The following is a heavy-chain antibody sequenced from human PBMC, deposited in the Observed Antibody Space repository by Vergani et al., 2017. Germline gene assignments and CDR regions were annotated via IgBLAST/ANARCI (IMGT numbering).Heavy chain of an antibody. CDR3: ERDLSYMVRGVTSYYYYGMDV. CDR1: GGSISSSNW. Sequence: QVQLQESGPGLVKPSGTLSLTCAVSGGSISSSNWWSWVRQPPGKGLEWIGEIYHSGSTNYNPSLKSRVTISVDKSKNQFSLKMSSVTAADTAVYYCERDLSYMVRGVTSYYYYGMDVWGQGTTVTVSS. CDR2: IYHSGST. D-gene: IGHD3-10*01. J-gene: IGHJ6*02. V-gene: IGHV4-4*02.